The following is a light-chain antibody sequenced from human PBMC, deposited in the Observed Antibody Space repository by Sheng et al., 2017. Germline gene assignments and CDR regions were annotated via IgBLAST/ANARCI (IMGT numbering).Light chain of an antibody. V-gene: IGKV3-15*01. CDR3: QQYDTSPPRT. CDR1: QSVNHN. Sequence: EVVMTQSPAILSVFPGERATLSCRASQSVNHNLAWYQQRPGQAPRLLIHGASTRTTGIPARFSGSGSGTEFTLTISSLQSEDFAVYYCQQYDTSPPRTFGQGTEVEIK. J-gene: IGKJ1*01. CDR2: GAS.